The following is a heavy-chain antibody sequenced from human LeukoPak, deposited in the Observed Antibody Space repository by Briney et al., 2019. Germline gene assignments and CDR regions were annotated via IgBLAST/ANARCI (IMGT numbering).Heavy chain of an antibody. CDR1: GGSFSGYY. CDR2: INHSGST. J-gene: IGHJ4*02. Sequence: SETLSLTCAVYGGSFSGYYWSWIRQPPGKGLEWIGEINHSGSTNYNPSLKSRVTISVDKSKNQFSLKLSSVTAADTAVYYCARAHLHYYDSSGYQWGQGTLVTVSS. V-gene: IGHV4-34*01. CDR3: ARAHLHYYDSSGYQ. D-gene: IGHD3-22*01.